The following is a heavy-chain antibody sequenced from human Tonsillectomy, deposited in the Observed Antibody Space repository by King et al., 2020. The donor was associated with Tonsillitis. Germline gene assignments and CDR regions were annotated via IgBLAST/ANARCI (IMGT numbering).Heavy chain of an antibody. V-gene: IGHV1-18*01. J-gene: IGHJ4*02. CDR2: INAYSGNT. CDR3: ATPGTDSSGYQYFDY. D-gene: IGHD3-22*01. Sequence: QLVQSGAEVKKPGASVKVSCKASGYTFNSFGISWVRQAPGQGLEWMGWINAYSGNTNYVQKFQGRITMTTDTSTSTAYMELRSLRSDDTAVYYCATPGTDSSGYQYFDYWGQGTLVTVSS. CDR1: GYTFNSFG.